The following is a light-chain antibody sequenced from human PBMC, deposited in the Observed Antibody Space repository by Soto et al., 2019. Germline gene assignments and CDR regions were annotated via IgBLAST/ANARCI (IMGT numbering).Light chain of an antibody. CDR1: HTVANF. Sequence: DTELIQPPATLSLSPGERATLSCRASHTVANFLAWYQHKAGQAPRLLIYDVSNRATGIPARFSGSGSGTDFTLTISSLEPDDFAVYYCQQRSNWPPTFGGGTNVEIK. V-gene: IGKV3-11*01. J-gene: IGKJ4*01. CDR3: QQRSNWPPT. CDR2: DVS.